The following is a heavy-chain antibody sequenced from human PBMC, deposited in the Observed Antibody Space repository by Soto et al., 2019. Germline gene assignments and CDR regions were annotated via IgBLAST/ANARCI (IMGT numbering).Heavy chain of an antibody. V-gene: IGHV4-30-2*01. Sequence: QLQLQESGSGLVKPSQTLSLTCDVSGDSISSGDYSWNWIRQPPGKGLEWIGYIFQSGTTYYNPSLKSRLTISVDRSSNRFSLRLTSATAADTAVYFCARSTSMVRQYFDSWGEGTLVIVSS. CDR1: GDSISSGDYS. D-gene: IGHD5-18*01. J-gene: IGHJ4*02. CDR2: IFQSGTT. CDR3: ARSTSMVRQYFDS.